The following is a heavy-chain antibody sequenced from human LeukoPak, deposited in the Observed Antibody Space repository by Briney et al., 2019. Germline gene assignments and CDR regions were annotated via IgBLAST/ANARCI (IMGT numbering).Heavy chain of an antibody. CDR3: AKASVRGSGSYYFDY. D-gene: IGHD3-10*01. J-gene: IGHJ4*02. CDR2: ISYGGSNK. CDR1: GFTFSSYG. Sequence: GGSLRLSCAASGFTFSSYGMHWVRQAPGKGLEWVAVISYGGSNKYYADSVKGRFTISRDNSKNTLYLQMNSLRAEDTAVYYCAKASVRGSGSYYFDYWGQGTLVTVSS. V-gene: IGHV3-30*18.